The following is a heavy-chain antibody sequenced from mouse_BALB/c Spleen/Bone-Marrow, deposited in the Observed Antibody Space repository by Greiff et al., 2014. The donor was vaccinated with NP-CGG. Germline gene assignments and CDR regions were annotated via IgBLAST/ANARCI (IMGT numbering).Heavy chain of an antibody. D-gene: IGHD2-14*01. CDR2: IDPSYGGI. Sequence: EVQVVESGPELEKPGASVKVSCKASGYSFTGYNMNWVKQNNGKSLEWIGNIDPSYGGISYNQKFKGKATLTVDKSSNTAYMQLKSLTSEDSAVYYCAISIEYRPLDYWGQGTLVTVSA. V-gene: IGHV1-39*01. CDR3: AISIEYRPLDY. CDR1: GYSFTGYN. J-gene: IGHJ3*01.